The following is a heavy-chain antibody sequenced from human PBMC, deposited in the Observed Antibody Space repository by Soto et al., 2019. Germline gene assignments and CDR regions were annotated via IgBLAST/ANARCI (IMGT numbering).Heavy chain of an antibody. J-gene: IGHJ5*02. CDR1: GGSISSGDYS. CDR3: ARGVTVFGLVSRFWFDP. D-gene: IGHD3-3*01. V-gene: IGHV4-30-4*01. CDR2: IYNSGIT. Sequence: PSETLSLTGTGSGGSISSGDYSWSWVRQSPGKGLEWIGHIYNSGITYYNPSLKSRVVISIDTSRNQFSLRLNSLTAADRAVYFCARGVTVFGLVSRFWFDPWGQGTVVTVSS.